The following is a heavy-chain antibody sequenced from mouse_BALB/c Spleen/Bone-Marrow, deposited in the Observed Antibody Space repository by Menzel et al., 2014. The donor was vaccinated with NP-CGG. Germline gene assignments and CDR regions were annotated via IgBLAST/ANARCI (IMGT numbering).Heavy chain of an antibody. CDR2: ISSGSSAI. Sequence: EVKLVESGGGLVQPGGSRKLSCAASGFTFSYFGMHWVRQAPEKGLEWVAFISSGSSAIYYADTVQGRFTISRDNPKNTLFLQMTSLRSEDTAMYYCARGNVNLLFDYWGQGTTLTVSS. CDR1: GFTFSYFG. D-gene: IGHD2-1*01. CDR3: ARGNVNLLFDY. V-gene: IGHV5-17*02. J-gene: IGHJ2*01.